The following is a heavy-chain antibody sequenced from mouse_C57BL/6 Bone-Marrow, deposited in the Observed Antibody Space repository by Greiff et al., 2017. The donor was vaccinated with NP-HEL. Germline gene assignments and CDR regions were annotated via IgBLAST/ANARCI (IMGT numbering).Heavy chain of an antibody. D-gene: IGHD2-3*01. CDR1: GYTFTSYW. V-gene: IGHV1-64*01. J-gene: IGHJ2*01. CDR2: IHPNSGST. CDR3: ARWLLQGY. Sequence: VKLQQPGAELVKPGASVKLSCKASGYTFTSYWMHWVKQRPGQGLEWIGMIHPNSGSTNYNEKFKSKATLPVDKSSSTAYMQLSSLTSEDSAVYYCARWLLQGYWGQGTTLTVSS.